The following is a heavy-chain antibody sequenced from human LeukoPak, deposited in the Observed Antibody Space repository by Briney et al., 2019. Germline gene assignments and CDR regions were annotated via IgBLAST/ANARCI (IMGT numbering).Heavy chain of an antibody. V-gene: IGHV4-4*07. CDR3: ARRDISSGWSFDY. CDR2: IYTDGST. CDR1: GGSINNYH. Sequence: SETLSLTCTVSGGSINNYHWSWIRQPAGKGLEWIGQIYTDGSTSYNPPLKSRVTMSIDTTEDRVSLTIRSVTAADTAFYYCARRDISSGWSFDYWGQGTLVTVSS. D-gene: IGHD6-19*01. J-gene: IGHJ4*02.